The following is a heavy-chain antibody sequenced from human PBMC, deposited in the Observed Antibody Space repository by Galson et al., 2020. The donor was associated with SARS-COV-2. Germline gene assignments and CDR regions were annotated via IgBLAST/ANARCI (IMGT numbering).Heavy chain of an antibody. CDR1: GFTFSSYA. D-gene: IGHD1-26*01. CDR2: ISYDGSNK. V-gene: IGHV3-30*04. CDR3: ARSHSGSYYGAFDI. Sequence: QLGESLKNSCAASGFTFSSYAMHWVRQAPGKGLEWVAVISYDGSNKYYADSVKGRFTISRDNSKNTLYLQMNSLRAEDTAVYYCARSHSGSYYGAFDIWGQGTMVTVSS. J-gene: IGHJ3*02.